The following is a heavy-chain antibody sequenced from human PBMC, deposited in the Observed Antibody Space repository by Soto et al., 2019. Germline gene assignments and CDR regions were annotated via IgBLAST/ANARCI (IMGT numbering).Heavy chain of an antibody. Sequence: SVKVSCKASGGTFSSYAISWVRQAPGQGLEWMGGIIPIFGTANYAQKFQGRVTITADASTSTAYMGLSSLRSEDTAVYYCAIDLERRFNYGMDVWGQGTTVTVFS. D-gene: IGHD1-1*01. V-gene: IGHV1-69*13. CDR3: AIDLERRFNYGMDV. CDR1: GGTFSSYA. J-gene: IGHJ6*02. CDR2: IIPIFGTA.